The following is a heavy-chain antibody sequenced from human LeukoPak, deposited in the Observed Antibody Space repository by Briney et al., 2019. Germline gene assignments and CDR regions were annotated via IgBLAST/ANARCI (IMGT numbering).Heavy chain of an antibody. V-gene: IGHV1-2*02. J-gene: IGHJ6*02. CDR1: GYTFTGYY. Sequence: ASVKVSCKASGYTFTGYYMHWVRQAPGQGVEWMGWINPNSGGTNYAQQFQGRVTMTRDTSISTAYMELSRLRSDDTAVYYCARPDYYYGMDVWGQGTKVTVSS. CDR2: INPNSGGT. CDR3: ARPDYYYGMDV.